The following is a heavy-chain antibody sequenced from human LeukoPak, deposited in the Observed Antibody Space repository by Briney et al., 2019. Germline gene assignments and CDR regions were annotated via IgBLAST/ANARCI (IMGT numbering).Heavy chain of an antibody. CDR3: TRPLDYDSSGPDAFDI. CDR2: IKSKTDGGTT. J-gene: IGHJ3*02. Sequence: GGSLRLSCAASGFTFSNAWMSWVRQAPGKGLEWVGRIKSKTDGGTTDYAAPVKGRFTISRDDSKNTAYLQMNSLKTEDTAVYYCTRPLDYDSSGPDAFDIWGQGTMVTVSS. V-gene: IGHV3-15*01. CDR1: GFTFSNAW. D-gene: IGHD3-22*01.